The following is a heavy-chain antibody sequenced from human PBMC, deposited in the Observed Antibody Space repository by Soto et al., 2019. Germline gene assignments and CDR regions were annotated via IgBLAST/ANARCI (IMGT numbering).Heavy chain of an antibody. CDR1: GFTFNNYA. CDR2: ISGSGGST. Sequence: GGSLRLSCAASGFTFNNYAMSWVRQAPGKGLEWVSAISGSGGSTYYADSVKGRFTISRDNSKDTLYLQMNSLRAEDTAVYYCAKTLGYCSGGSCYDDYWGLGTLVTVSS. CDR3: AKTLGYCSGGSCYDDY. J-gene: IGHJ4*02. V-gene: IGHV3-23*01. D-gene: IGHD2-15*01.